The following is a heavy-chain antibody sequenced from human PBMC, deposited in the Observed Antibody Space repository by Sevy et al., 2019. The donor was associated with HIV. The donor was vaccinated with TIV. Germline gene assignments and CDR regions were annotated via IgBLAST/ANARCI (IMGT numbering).Heavy chain of an antibody. CDR1: GFTFSSYA. J-gene: IGHJ4*02. Sequence: GGSLRLSCAASGFTFSSYAMSWVRQAPGNGLEWVSAISGSGGSTYYADSVKGRFTISRDNSKNTLYLQMNSLRAEDTAVYYCAKAPDGSYYDSSDLYYFDYWGQGTLVTVSS. CDR3: AKAPDGSYYDSSDLYYFDY. CDR2: ISGSGGST. D-gene: IGHD1-26*01. V-gene: IGHV3-23*01.